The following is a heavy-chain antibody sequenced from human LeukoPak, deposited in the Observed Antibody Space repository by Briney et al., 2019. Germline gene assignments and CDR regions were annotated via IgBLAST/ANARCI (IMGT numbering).Heavy chain of an antibody. CDR2: VYYGGGT. CDR1: GDSTSGYY. V-gene: IGHV4-59*01. D-gene: IGHD1-26*01. J-gene: IGHJ4*02. CDR3: ARESPGAGHFDY. Sequence: SETLSLTCTVSGDSTSGYYWMWIRQTPGKGLEWIGYVYYGGGTNYNPSLKSRVTISIDASKNQFSLKLSSVTAADTGVYYCARESPGAGHFDYWGQGALVTVSS.